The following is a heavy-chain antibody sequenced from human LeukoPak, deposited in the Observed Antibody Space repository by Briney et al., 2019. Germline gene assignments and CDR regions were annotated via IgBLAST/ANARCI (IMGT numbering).Heavy chain of an antibody. D-gene: IGHD3-10*01. Sequence: GGSLRLSCVASGFTFSSYSMNWVRQAPGKGLEWVSSISSSSSYIYYADSVKGRFTISRDNAKNSLYLQMNSLRAEDTAVYYCARDVSAMVQGVIIPSPNYYYYMDVWGKGTTVTVSS. J-gene: IGHJ6*03. CDR2: ISSSSSYI. CDR3: ARDVSAMVQGVIIPSPNYYYYMDV. CDR1: GFTFSSYS. V-gene: IGHV3-21*01.